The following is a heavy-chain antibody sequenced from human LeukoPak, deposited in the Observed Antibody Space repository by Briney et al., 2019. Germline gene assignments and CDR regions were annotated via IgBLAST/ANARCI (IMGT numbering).Heavy chain of an antibody. CDR3: AKYRGFGDSYDS. CDR1: GFTFSDFS. D-gene: IGHD3-10*01. V-gene: IGHV3-23*01. Sequence: GGSLRLSCAGSGFTFSDFSMIWVRQAPGKGLEWVSSIGGSSTYYADFVKGRFTISRDTSKNTMDLQMNSLRAEDTAIYYCAKYRGFGDSYDSWGQGTLVTVSS. J-gene: IGHJ4*02. CDR2: IGGSST.